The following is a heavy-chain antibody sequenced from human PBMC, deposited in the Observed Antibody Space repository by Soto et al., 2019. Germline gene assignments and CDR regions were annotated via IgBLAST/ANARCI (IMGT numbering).Heavy chain of an antibody. J-gene: IGHJ5*02. V-gene: IGHV3-23*01. CDR3: AKEASVLRFLEWLPPNNWFDP. D-gene: IGHD3-3*01. Sequence: GGSLRLSCAASGFTFNTYPMSWVRQAPGKGLEWVSGISTSGGSTYYADSVKGRFTISRDNSKNTVFLQMNSLRAEDTAVYYCAKEASVLRFLEWLPPNNWFDPWGQGTLVTVSS. CDR1: GFTFNTYP. CDR2: ISTSGGST.